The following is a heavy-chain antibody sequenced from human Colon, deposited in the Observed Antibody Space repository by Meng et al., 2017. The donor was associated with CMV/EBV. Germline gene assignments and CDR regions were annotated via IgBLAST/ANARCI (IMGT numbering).Heavy chain of an antibody. D-gene: IGHD2-2*01. CDR1: GYTFSSYA. J-gene: IGHJ6*02. Sequence: ASVKVSCKTSGYTFSSYAITWVRRAPGQGPEWMGLISPYNGNTKYTQRLQDRVTMTTDTSTGTAYMELRSLRSDDTAVYYCARVVVIPADYYTMDVWGQGTTVTVSS. CDR3: ARVVVIPADYYTMDV. CDR2: ISPYNGNT. V-gene: IGHV1-18*01.